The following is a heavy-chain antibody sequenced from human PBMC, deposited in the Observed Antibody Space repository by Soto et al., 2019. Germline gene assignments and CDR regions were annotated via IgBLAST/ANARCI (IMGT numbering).Heavy chain of an antibody. CDR2: IIPIFGTA. Sequence: GASVKVSCKASGVTFSSYAISWVRQAPGQGLEWMGGIIPIFGTANYAQKFQGRVTITADESTSTAYMELSSLRSEDTAVYYCAREGVPRYDYYYYYGMDVWGQGTTVTVSS. CDR3: AREGVPRYDYYYYYGMDV. CDR1: GVTFSSYA. V-gene: IGHV1-69*13. J-gene: IGHJ6*02. D-gene: IGHD1-1*01.